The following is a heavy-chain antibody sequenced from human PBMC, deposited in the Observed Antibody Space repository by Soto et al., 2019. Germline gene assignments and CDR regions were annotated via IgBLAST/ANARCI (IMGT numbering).Heavy chain of an antibody. D-gene: IGHD3-22*01. V-gene: IGHV1-69*01. CDR1: GGTFSSYA. CDR3: ASQESYYYDSSQVYDPARYYYYGMDV. J-gene: IGHJ6*02. Sequence: QVQLVQSGAEVKKPGSSVKVSCKASGGTFSSYAISWVRQAPGQGLEWMGGIIPIFGTANYAQKFQGRVTTTADESTSTAYMELSSLRSEDTAVYYCASQESYYYDSSQVYDPARYYYYGMDVWGQGTTVTVSS. CDR2: IIPIFGTA.